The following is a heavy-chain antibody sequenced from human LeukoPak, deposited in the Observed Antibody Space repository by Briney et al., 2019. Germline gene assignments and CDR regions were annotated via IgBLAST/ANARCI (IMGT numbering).Heavy chain of an antibody. J-gene: IGHJ4*02. CDR2: ISGSGAST. V-gene: IGHV3-23*01. Sequence: PGGSLRLSCAASEFTFTSYELNWVRQAPGKGLEWVSFISGSGASTYYADSVKGRFPISRDNSKNTLYLYMNNLAAEDTAVYYCANGGVGEYCRSTICYLYWGQGTLVTVSS. CDR1: EFTFTSYE. CDR3: ANGGVGEYCRSTICYLY. D-gene: IGHD2-2*01.